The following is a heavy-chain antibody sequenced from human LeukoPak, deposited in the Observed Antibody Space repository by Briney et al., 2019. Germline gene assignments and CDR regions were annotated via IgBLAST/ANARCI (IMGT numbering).Heavy chain of an antibody. CDR3: ASGPFYDYGLDV. J-gene: IGHJ6*02. CDR2: INWNGGST. CDR1: GFTFDEYG. Sequence: GGSLRLSCAASGFTFDEYGMSWVRQAPGKGLEWVSGINWNGGSTGYADSVKGRFTISRDNAKNTLYLQMNSLSADDTAVYYCASGPFYDYGLDVWGQGTTVTVFS. V-gene: IGHV3-20*04.